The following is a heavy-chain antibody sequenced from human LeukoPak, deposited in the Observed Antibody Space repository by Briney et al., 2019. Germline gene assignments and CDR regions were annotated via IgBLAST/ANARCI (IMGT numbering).Heavy chain of an antibody. CDR1: GYTFTGYY. Sequence: ASVKVSCKASGYTFTGYYMHWVRQAPGQGLEWMGWINPNSGGTNYAQKFQGRVTMTRDTSISTAYVELGRLRSDDTAVYYCARDRYCSSTSCPRRGYNWFDPWGQGTLVTVSS. J-gene: IGHJ5*02. V-gene: IGHV1-2*02. CDR3: ARDRYCSSTSCPRRGYNWFDP. CDR2: INPNSGGT. D-gene: IGHD2-2*01.